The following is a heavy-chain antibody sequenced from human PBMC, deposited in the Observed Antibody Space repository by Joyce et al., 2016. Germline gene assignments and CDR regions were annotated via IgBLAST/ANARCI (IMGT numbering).Heavy chain of an antibody. CDR3: TKGYDTGHRVPIY. V-gene: IGHV3-7*03. Sequence: EVQLVESGGGLVQPGESLRVSCAASGFTFSSYWMTWVRQAPGKGLEWLANINQDGTVIHYVDSVKGRFTISRDNAKNSVYLHLNSLSAGDSAVYYCTKGYDTGHRVPIYWGQGTMVTVSS. J-gene: IGHJ4*02. CDR2: INQDGTVI. D-gene: IGHD3-9*01. CDR1: GFTFSSYW.